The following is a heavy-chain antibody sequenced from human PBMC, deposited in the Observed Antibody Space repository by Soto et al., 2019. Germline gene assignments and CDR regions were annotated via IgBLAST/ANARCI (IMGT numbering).Heavy chain of an antibody. CDR1: GYSFTNYW. J-gene: IGHJ6*02. CDR2: IYPVDSDT. Sequence: LGESLKISCKGSGYSFTNYWIGWVRQMPGKGLEWMGIIYPVDSDTRYSPSFQGQVTISADKSISTAYLQWSSLQASDSAMYFCARASGAPSYYAMDVWGQGTTVTVSS. V-gene: IGHV5-51*01. D-gene: IGHD6-19*01. CDR3: ARASGAPSYYAMDV.